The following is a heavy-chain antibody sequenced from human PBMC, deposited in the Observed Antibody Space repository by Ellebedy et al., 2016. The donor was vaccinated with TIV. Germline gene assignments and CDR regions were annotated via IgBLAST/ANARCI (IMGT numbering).Heavy chain of an antibody. CDR1: GFSLSTVGTC. V-gene: IGHV2-70*11. CDR2: FDLDDDK. J-gene: IGHJ4*02. CDR3: ARTDPIGKQFDY. Sequence: SGPTLVKPTQTLTLTCTFSGFSLSTVGTCVSWIRQPPGKALEWLARFDLDDDKYYSTSLKTRLTISKDTSKNQVGLTMTNIDPVDTATYYCARTDPIGKQFDYWGQGALVTVSS.